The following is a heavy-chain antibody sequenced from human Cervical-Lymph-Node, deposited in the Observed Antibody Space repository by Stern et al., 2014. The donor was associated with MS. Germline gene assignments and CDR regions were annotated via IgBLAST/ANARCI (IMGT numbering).Heavy chain of an antibody. Sequence: QVQLEESGPGLVKPSQTLSLTCTVSGGPISSGANYWNWNGPHPGQGLEGIGYIYYSGTTEDKPSLKRRVIISADTSKKQFSLKLRSVTAADTAVYYCARGRQYYYASGSSPPDAFDIWGQGTMVTVSS. D-gene: IGHD3-10*01. CDR1: GGPISSGANY. CDR2: IYYSGTT. CDR3: ARGRQYYYASGSSPPDAFDI. V-gene: IGHV4-31*03. J-gene: IGHJ3*02.